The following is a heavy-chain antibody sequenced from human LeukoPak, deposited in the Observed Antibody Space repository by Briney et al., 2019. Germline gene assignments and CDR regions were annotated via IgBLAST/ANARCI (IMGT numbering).Heavy chain of an antibody. V-gene: IGHV3-23*01. Sequence: GGSLRLSCAASGFTFSSYAMSWVRQAPGKGLEWVSAISGSGGSTYYADSVKGRFTISRDNSKNTLYLQLNSLRAEDTAVYYCAKKVSGWSESFQHWGQGTLVTVSP. D-gene: IGHD6-19*01. CDR1: GFTFSSYA. J-gene: IGHJ1*01. CDR2: ISGSGGST. CDR3: AKKVSGWSESFQH.